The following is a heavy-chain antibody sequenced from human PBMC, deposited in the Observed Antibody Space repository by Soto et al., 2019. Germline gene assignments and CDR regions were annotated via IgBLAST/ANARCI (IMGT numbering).Heavy chain of an antibody. J-gene: IGHJ4*02. D-gene: IGHD1-1*01. V-gene: IGHV1-8*01. Sequence: QVQLVQSGAEVKKPGASVKVSCKASGYTFTSYDINWLRQATGQGLEWMGWMNLNSGYTGSAQKFQGRVTMTRSNSIRTAYMELSSLTSEDTAVYYCARANCDFDYWGQVTLVTVSS. CDR2: MNLNSGYT. CDR1: GYTFTSYD. CDR3: ARANCDFDY.